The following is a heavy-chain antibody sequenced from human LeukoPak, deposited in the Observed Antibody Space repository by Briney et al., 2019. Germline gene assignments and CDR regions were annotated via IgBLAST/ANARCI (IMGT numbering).Heavy chain of an antibody. CDR1: GGSISSGGYY. CDR2: IYYSGST. J-gene: IGHJ5*02. Sequence: PSQTLSLTCTVSGGSISSGGYYWSWIRQHPGKGLEWIGYIYYSGSTYYNPSLKSRVTISVDTSKNQFSLKLSSVTAADTAVYYCARVGLSGWPNWFDPWGQGTLVTVSS. CDR3: ARVGLSGWPNWFDP. V-gene: IGHV4-31*03. D-gene: IGHD6-19*01.